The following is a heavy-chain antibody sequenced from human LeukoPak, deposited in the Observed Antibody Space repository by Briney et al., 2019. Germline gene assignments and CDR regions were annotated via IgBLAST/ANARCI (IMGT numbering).Heavy chain of an antibody. Sequence: SETLSLTCAVHGGSFSGYDWHWIRQPPGKGLEWIGEVNPGGNTNYNPSLKSRVTISVDTSKNQFSLNLSSVTAADTAVYYCARGVFDGSYFACWGQGTLVTVSS. J-gene: IGHJ4*02. CDR1: GGSFSGYD. V-gene: IGHV4-34*01. CDR2: VNPGGNT. CDR3: ARGVFDGSYFAC. D-gene: IGHD1-26*01.